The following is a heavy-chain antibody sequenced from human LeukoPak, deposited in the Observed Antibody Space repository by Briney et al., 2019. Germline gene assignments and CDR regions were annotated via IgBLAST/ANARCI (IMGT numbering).Heavy chain of an antibody. V-gene: IGHV4-59*08. D-gene: IGHD3-22*01. Sequence: SGTLSLTCTGSGVSISSYYWSWIRQPPGKGLEWVGYIYYSGSSNYNPSLMSRLTISVETPKTQFSLQLRSVTAADTAVYYCARHYYYDRSGVDYWGQGTLVTVSS. J-gene: IGHJ4*02. CDR3: ARHYYYDRSGVDY. CDR1: GVSISSYY. CDR2: IYYSGSS.